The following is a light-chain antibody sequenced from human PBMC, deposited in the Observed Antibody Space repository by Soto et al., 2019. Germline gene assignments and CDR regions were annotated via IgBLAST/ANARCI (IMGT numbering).Light chain of an antibody. J-gene: IGKJ5*01. Sequence: PGERANLSCRASQTVRSNYLAWCQQRPGQAPRLLIYGASTRAAGIPDRFSGSGSGTDFTLTITRLEPEDSAVYFCQQYTGPPTTFGQGTRLEIK. CDR1: QTVRSNY. CDR2: GAS. V-gene: IGKV3-20*01. CDR3: QQYTGPPTT.